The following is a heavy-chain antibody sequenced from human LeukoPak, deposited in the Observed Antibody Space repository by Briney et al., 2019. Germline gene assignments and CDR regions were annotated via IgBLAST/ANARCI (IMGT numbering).Heavy chain of an antibody. CDR1: GDSVSSKSAA. J-gene: IGHJ3*02. CDR2: TYYRSTWYN. Sequence: SQTPSLTCAICGDSVSSKSAAWNWIRQSPSRGLEWLGRTYYRSTWYNDYAVSVKSRITIIPDTSKNQFSLQLNSVTPEDTAVYYCSRVHKAFDGARDAFDIWGQGTMVTVSS. CDR3: SRVHKAFDGARDAFDI. V-gene: IGHV6-1*01. D-gene: IGHD3-10*01.